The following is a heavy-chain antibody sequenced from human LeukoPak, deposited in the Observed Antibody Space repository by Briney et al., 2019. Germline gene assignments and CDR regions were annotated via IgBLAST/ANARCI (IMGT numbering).Heavy chain of an antibody. CDR3: ARDGAMVRGVYNWFDP. J-gene: IGHJ5*02. CDR2: IKQDGSEK. Sequence: PGGSLRLSCAASGFTFSSYWMSWVRQAPGKGLEWVANIKQDGSEKYYVDSAKGRFTISRDNAKNSLYLQMNSLRAEDTAVYYCARDGAMVRGVYNWFDPWGQGTLVTVSS. V-gene: IGHV3-7*03. CDR1: GFTFSSYW. D-gene: IGHD3-10*01.